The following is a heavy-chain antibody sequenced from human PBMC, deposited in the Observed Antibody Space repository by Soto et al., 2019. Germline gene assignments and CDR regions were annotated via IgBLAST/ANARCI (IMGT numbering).Heavy chain of an antibody. Sequence: EVQLVESGGGLVQPGGSLRLSCAASGFTFTSSSMNWVRQAPGKGLEWVSYIRGTTHYADSVKGRFTSSRDNARSSLYLQMNSLRADDTAVYYCARDDSFAFDIWGQGTMVTVSS. CDR2: IRGTT. CDR1: GFTFTSSS. D-gene: IGHD2-21*01. CDR3: ARDDSFAFDI. V-gene: IGHV3-48*01. J-gene: IGHJ3*02.